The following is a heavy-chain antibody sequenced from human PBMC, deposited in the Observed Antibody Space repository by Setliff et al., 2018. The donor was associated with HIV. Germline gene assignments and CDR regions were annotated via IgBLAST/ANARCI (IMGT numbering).Heavy chain of an antibody. CDR2: IAPSSGGI. J-gene: IGHJ5*02. V-gene: IGHV1-46*01. Sequence: ASVKVSCKASGYTFTSYILHWVRQAAGQGLEWVGRIAPSSGGIHYAQKFQDRVTMTRDTSTSTVYMDLSRLRSEDTAMYYCARRGKTENSYVLNWFDPWGQGILVTVSS. CDR1: GYTFTSYI. CDR3: ARRGKTENSYVLNWFDP. D-gene: IGHD5-18*01.